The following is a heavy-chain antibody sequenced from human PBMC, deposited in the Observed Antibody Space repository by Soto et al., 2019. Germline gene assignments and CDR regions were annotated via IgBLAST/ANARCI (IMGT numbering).Heavy chain of an antibody. V-gene: IGHV3-23*01. CDR2: VSANGQGI. CDR3: AKDRHYPRDYFHY. D-gene: IGHD3-10*01. Sequence: GGSLRLSCAASGFTFSSSAISWVRQAPGKGLEWVSAVSANGQGIYYADSVRGRFTISRDNSKNTVFLHMDSLSAEDTAAYYCAKDRHYPRDYFHYWGQGTLVTVSS. J-gene: IGHJ4*02. CDR1: GFTFSSSA.